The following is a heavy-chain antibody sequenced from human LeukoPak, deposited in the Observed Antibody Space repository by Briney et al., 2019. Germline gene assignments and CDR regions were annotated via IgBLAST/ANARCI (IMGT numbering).Heavy chain of an antibody. CDR1: GVSISRYY. J-gene: IGHJ4*02. CDR3: ARDGRDCSGGSCFD. D-gene: IGHD2-15*01. V-gene: IGHV4-4*07. Sequence: SETLSLTCTVSGVSISRYYWSWIRQPAVKGLEWIGRIYSSGTTNYNPSLKSRVTMSVDTSKNQLSLRLSSVTAADTAVYYCARDGRDCSGGSCFDWGQGTLVTVSS. CDR2: IYSSGTT.